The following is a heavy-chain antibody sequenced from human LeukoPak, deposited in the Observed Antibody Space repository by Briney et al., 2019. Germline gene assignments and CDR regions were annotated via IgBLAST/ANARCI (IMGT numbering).Heavy chain of an antibody. CDR1: GFTLSNHA. V-gene: IGHV3-13*01. CDR2: IGTAGVT. CDR3: ARQMTPHGNFDY. J-gene: IGHJ4*02. D-gene: IGHD1-26*01. Sequence: GGSLRLSCAASGFTLSNHAMHWVRRATGKGLEWVSAIGTAGVTFYPGSVKGRFTISRENAKNSLYLQMDSLRAEDTAVYYCARQMTPHGNFDYWGQGTLVTVSS.